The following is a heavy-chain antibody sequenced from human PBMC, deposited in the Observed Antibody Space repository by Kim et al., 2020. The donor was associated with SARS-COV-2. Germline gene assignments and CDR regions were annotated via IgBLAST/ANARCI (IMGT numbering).Heavy chain of an antibody. D-gene: IGHD3-3*01. V-gene: IGHV4-30-4*01. J-gene: IGHJ5*02. Sequence: SETLSLTCTVSGGSISSGAYYWSWIRQPPGKGLEWIGYIYYSGSTYYNPSLKSRVTISVDTSKNQFSLKLSSVTAADTAVYYCARGSFRVTVVGVVSRHGMDAWGQGTPVTVSS. CDR3: ARGSFRVTVVGVVSRHGMDA. CDR2: IYYSGST. CDR1: GGSISSGAYY.